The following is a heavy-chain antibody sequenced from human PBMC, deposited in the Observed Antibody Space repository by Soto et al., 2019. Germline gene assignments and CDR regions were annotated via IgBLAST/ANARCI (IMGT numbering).Heavy chain of an antibody. CDR1: GGSISSYY. V-gene: IGHV4-59*08. CDR2: SHYSGST. D-gene: IGHD1-26*01. Sequence: SETLSLTCTVSGGSISSYYWSWIRQPPGGGLEWIGYSHYSGSTNYNPSLKGRVTMSVDTSKNQFSLKLSSVTAADTAVYYCARRYRNNLFDPWGQGTLVTSPQ. CDR3: ARRYRNNLFDP. J-gene: IGHJ5*02.